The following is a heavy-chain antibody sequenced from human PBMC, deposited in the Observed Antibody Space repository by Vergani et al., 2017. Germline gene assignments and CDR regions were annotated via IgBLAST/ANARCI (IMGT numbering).Heavy chain of an antibody. CDR2: VDPEDGET. Sequence: EVQLVQSGAEVKKPAATVKISCKASGYIFTDYYMHWVQQAPGKGLEWMGLVDPEDGETIYAEKFQGRVTITADTSTDTAYMELSSLRSEDTAVYYCNRGGQQLVDCWGQGTLVTVSS. V-gene: IGHV1-69-2*01. CDR1: GYIFTDYY. D-gene: IGHD6-13*01. CDR3: NRGGQQLVDC. J-gene: IGHJ4*02.